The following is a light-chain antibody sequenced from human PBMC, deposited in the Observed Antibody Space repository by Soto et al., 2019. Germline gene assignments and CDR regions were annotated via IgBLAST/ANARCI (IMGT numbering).Light chain of an antibody. V-gene: IGKV1-6*01. CDR1: QGISNV. CDR2: GAS. Sequence: AIQMTQSPSSLSASVGDRVTITCRASQGISNVLGWYQQKPGKAPKLLIYGASSLQSGVPSRFSGSGSGTDFTLTISRLQPEDFAPYFCLQDYNDHRTSGQGTKG. J-gene: IGKJ1*01. CDR3: LQDYNDHRT.